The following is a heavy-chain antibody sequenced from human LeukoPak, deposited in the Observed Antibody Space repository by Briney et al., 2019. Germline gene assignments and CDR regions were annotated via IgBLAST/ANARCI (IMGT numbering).Heavy chain of an antibody. D-gene: IGHD1/OR15-1a*01. CDR3: ARGGEQPSAFDY. J-gene: IGHJ4*02. CDR2: ISYDGSNK. V-gene: IGHV3-30*14. Sequence: GRSLRLSCAASGFTFSSYAMHWVRQAPGKGLEWVAVISYDGSNKYYADSVKGRFTISRDKSKNTLNLQMNRLRAEDTAVYYCARGGEQPSAFDYWGQGTLVTVSS. CDR1: GFTFSSYA.